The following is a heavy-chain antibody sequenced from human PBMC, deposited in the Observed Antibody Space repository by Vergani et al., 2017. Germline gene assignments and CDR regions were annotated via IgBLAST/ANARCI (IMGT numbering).Heavy chain of an antibody. D-gene: IGHD6-13*01. V-gene: IGHV4-59*01. Sequence: VQLLESGGGLVQPGGSLRLSCAASGFTFSSYAMSWVRQAPGKGLEWIGYIYYSGSTNYNPSLKSRVTISVDTSKNQFSLKLSSVTAADTAVYYCARLAAEKAFDIWGQGTMVTVSS. CDR1: GFTFSSYA. CDR3: ARLAAEKAFDI. J-gene: IGHJ3*02. CDR2: IYYSGST.